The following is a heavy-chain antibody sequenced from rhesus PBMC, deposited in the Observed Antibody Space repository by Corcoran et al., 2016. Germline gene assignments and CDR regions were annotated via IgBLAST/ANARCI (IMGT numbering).Heavy chain of an antibody. D-gene: IGHD4-17*01. Sequence: QVQLQESGPGLVKPSETLSLTCAVSGYSISSGYGWSWIRQPPGKGLEWIGYIGGGSGSTNYTPSLKSRVTISKETSKNQFSRKLSSVTAADTAVYYCARERDYGTYGFDYWGQGVLVTVSS. V-gene: IGHV4-127*01. CDR1: GYSISSGYG. CDR3: ARERDYGTYGFDY. CDR2: IGGGSGST. J-gene: IGHJ4*01.